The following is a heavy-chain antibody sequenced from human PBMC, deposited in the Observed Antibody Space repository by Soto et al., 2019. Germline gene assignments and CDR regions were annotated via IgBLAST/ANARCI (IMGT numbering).Heavy chain of an antibody. D-gene: IGHD6-6*01. V-gene: IGHV1-69*01. Sequence: QVQLVQSGAEVEKPGSSVKVSCKASGGTFSSYAISWVRQAPGQGLEWMGGIIPIFGTANYAQKFQGRVTITADESTITAYMELSSLRSEDTAVYYCARGRSSSSPPAGYYYGMDVWGQGTTVTVSS. J-gene: IGHJ6*02. CDR2: IIPIFGTA. CDR1: GGTFSSYA. CDR3: ARGRSSSSPPAGYYYGMDV.